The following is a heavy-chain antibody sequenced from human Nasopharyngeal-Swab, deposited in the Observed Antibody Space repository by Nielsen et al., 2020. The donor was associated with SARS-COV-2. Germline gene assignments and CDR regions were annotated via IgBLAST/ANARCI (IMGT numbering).Heavy chain of an antibody. J-gene: IGHJ5*02. CDR2: IYYSGST. V-gene: IGHV4-31*03. Sequence: SETLSLTCTVSGGSISSGGYYWSWIRQHPGKGLEGIGYIYYSGSTYYNPSLKSRVTISVDTSKKQFSLKLSSVTAADTAVYYCARAPRITIFGVVGWFDPWGQGTLVTVSS. CDR3: ARAPRITIFGVVGWFDP. D-gene: IGHD3-3*01. CDR1: GGSISSGGYY.